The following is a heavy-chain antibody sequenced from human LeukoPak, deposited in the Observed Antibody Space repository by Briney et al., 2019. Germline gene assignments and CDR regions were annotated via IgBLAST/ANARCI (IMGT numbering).Heavy chain of an antibody. Sequence: GGSLRLSCAASGFTFSDYYMSWIRQAPGKGLEWVSYISSSGSTIYYADSVKGRFTISRDNAKNSLYLQMNSLRAEDTAVYYCARDLGNILTGYYATGDFDYWGQGTLVTVSS. D-gene: IGHD3-9*01. CDR3: ARDLGNILTGYYATGDFDY. CDR2: ISSSGSTI. CDR1: GFTFSDYY. J-gene: IGHJ4*02. V-gene: IGHV3-11*04.